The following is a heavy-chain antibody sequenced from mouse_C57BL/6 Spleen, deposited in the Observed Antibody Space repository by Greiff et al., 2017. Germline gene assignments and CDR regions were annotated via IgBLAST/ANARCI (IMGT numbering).Heavy chain of an antibody. V-gene: IGHV1-55*01. J-gene: IGHJ4*01. CDR2: IYPGSGST. Sequence: QVQLQQPGAELVKPGASVTMSCKASGYTFTSYWITWVKQRPGQGLEWIGDIYPGSGSTNYNEKFKSKATLTVDTSSSTAYMQLSSLTSEDSAVYYCARSDYSLYDYAMDYWGQGTSVTVSS. CDR1: GYTFTSYW. D-gene: IGHD6-5*01. CDR3: ARSDYSLYDYAMDY.